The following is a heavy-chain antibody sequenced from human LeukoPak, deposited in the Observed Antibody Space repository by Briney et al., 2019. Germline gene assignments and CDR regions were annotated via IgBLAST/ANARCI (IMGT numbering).Heavy chain of an antibody. J-gene: IGHJ4*02. CDR1: GGSISSGSYY. D-gene: IGHD5-24*01. V-gene: IGHV4-61*02. CDR2: IYTSGST. CDR3: ARGHLFDGDY. Sequence: SETLSLTCTVSGGSISSGSYYWSWIRQPAGKGLEWIGCIYTSGSTNYNPSLKSRVTISVDTSKNQFSLKLSSVTAADTAVYYCARGHLFDGDYWGQGTLVTVSS.